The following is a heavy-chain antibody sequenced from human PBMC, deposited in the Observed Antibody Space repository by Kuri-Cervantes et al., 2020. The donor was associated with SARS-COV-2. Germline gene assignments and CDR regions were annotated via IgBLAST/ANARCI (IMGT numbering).Heavy chain of an antibody. J-gene: IGHJ5*02. D-gene: IGHD1-26*01. CDR3: ARSFRYSGSWSNWFDP. CDR1: GGSFSGYY. V-gene: IGHV4-34*01. CDR2: INHSGST. Sequence: SETLSLTCAVYGGSFSGYYWSWIRQPPGKGLEWIGEINHSGSTNYNPSLKSRVTISVDTSKNQFSLKLSSVTAADTAVYYCARSFRYSGSWSNWFDPWGQGTLVTV.